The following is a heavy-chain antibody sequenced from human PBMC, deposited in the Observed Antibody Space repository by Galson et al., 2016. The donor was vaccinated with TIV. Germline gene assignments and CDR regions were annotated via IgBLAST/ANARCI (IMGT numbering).Heavy chain of an antibody. CDR1: GYTFTSYH. CDR3: ARSWSVVAPNWVDP. CDR2: ISPDSGNT. J-gene: IGHJ5*02. V-gene: IGHV1-8*02. D-gene: IGHD2-2*01. Sequence: SVKVSCKASGYTFTSYHINWVRQATGQGLEWMGWISPDSGNTGYVQKFQGRVTMTRNISASTVYMELSSLRSEDTAVYYCARSWSVVAPNWVDPWGQGTLVTVSS.